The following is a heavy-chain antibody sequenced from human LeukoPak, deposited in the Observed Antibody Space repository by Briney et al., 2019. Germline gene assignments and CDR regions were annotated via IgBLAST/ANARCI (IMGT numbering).Heavy chain of an antibody. CDR2: IYSGGDT. Sequence: GGSLRLSCTASGFTVGVSYMTWVRQAPGKGLEWVSLIYSGGDTFYADSVRGRFTISRHNFENTLYLQMNSLRTEDTALYYCAKWSGDSSIPGGAGGLDYWGQGALVTVSS. CDR3: AKWSGDSSIPGGAGGLDY. D-gene: IGHD1-20*01. V-gene: IGHV3-53*04. CDR1: GFTVGVSY. J-gene: IGHJ4*02.